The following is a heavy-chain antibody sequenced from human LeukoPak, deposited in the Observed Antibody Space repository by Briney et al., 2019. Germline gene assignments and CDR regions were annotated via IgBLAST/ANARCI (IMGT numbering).Heavy chain of an antibody. Sequence: SVKVSCKASGGTFSSYAISWVRQAPGQGLEWMGRIIPILGIANYAQKFQGRVTITTDKSTSTAYMELSSLRSEDTAVYYCARDPIAVTYYYYGMDVWGQGTTVTVSS. CDR1: GGTFSSYA. J-gene: IGHJ6*02. V-gene: IGHV1-69*04. CDR3: ARDPIAVTYYYYGMDV. D-gene: IGHD6-19*01. CDR2: IIPILGIA.